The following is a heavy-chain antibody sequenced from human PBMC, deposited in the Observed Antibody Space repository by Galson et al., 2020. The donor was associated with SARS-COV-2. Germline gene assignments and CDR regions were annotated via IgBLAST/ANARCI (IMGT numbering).Heavy chain of an antibody. CDR1: GFTLTSYW. V-gene: IGHV3-74*01. CDR3: ARDRSAESTVHTLWNL. J-gene: IGHJ3*01. Sequence: GESLKISCAASGFTLTSYWMHWVRQAPGEGLVWVSRINSDGSNTIYADSVKGRFTISRDNAKNTLYLQMNSLRDEDTAVYYCARDRSAESTVHTLWNLWGQGTMVTVSS. CDR2: INSDGSNT. D-gene: IGHD4-4*01.